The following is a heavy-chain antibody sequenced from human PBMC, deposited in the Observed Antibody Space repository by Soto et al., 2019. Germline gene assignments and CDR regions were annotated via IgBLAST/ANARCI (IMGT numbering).Heavy chain of an antibody. CDR1: GYTFTSYA. Sequence: QVQLVQSGAEVKKPGASVKVSCKASGYTFTSYAMQWVRQAPGQRLEWMGWINAGNGNTKYSQKFQGRVTITRDTSESTAYMELSCLRSEATAVYYCARDPVYSYGYNWGQGTLVTVSS. CDR3: ARDPVYSYGYN. CDR2: INAGNGNT. J-gene: IGHJ4*02. V-gene: IGHV1-3*01. D-gene: IGHD5-18*01.